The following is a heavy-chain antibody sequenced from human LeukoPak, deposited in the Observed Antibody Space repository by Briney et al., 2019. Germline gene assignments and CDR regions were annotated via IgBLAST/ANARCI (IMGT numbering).Heavy chain of an antibody. D-gene: IGHD4-23*01. CDR2: IYHSGST. V-gene: IGHV4-38-2*02. Sequence: SETLSLTCAVSGYSISSGYYWGWIRQPPGKGLEWMGSIYHSGSTYYNPSLKSRVTISVDTSKNQFSLKLSSVTAADTAVYYCARDLRGGPDYWGQGTLVTVSS. J-gene: IGHJ4*02. CDR3: ARDLRGGPDY. CDR1: GYSISSGYY.